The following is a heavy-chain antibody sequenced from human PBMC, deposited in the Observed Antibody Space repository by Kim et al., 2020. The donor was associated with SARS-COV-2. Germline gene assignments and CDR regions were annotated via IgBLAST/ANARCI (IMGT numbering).Heavy chain of an antibody. D-gene: IGHD2-15*01. CDR1: GFTFSSYS. J-gene: IGHJ6*02. CDR2: ISSSSSTI. V-gene: IGHV3-48*02. Sequence: GGSLRLSCAASGFTFSSYSMNWVRQAPGKGLEWVSYISSSSSTIYYADSVKGRFTISRDNAKNSLYLQMNSLRDEDTAVYYCARDGNTYLYGGNPGGGDYYYYYGMDVWGQGTTVTVSS. CDR3: ARDGNTYLYGGNPGGGDYYYYYGMDV.